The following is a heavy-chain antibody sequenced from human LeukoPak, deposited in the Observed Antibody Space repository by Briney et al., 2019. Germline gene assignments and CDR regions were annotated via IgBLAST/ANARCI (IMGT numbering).Heavy chain of an antibody. V-gene: IGHV1-2*02. CDR3: ARARIGEYGMDV. Sequence: GASVKVSCKASGYTFTGYYMHWVRQAPGQGLEWTGWINPNSGGTNYAQKFQGRVTMTRDTSISTAYMELSRLRSDDTAVYYCARARIGEYGMDVWGQGTTVTVSS. J-gene: IGHJ6*02. CDR1: GYTFTGYY. CDR2: INPNSGGT. D-gene: IGHD3-10*01.